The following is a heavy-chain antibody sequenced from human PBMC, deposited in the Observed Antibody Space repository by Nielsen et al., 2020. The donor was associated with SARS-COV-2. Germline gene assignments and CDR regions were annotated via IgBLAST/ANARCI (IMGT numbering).Heavy chain of an antibody. CDR2: IDYSGST. Sequence: CGSLRLSCTVSGGSISSYYWSWIRQPPGKGLEWIGYIDYSGSTNYNPSLKSPITISVDTSKNQFSLKLSSVTAADTAVYYCARDQLWSSGYMDVWGKGTTVTVSS. V-gene: IGHV4-59*12. D-gene: IGHD5-18*01. CDR1: GGSISSYY. CDR3: ARDQLWSSGYMDV. J-gene: IGHJ6*03.